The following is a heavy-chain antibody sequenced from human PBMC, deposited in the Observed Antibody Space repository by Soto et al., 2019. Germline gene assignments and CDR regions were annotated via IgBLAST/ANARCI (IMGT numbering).Heavy chain of an antibody. V-gene: IGHV4-38-2*01. D-gene: IGHD1-1*01. CDR2: IFHTGRT. CDR1: NYSISSGYY. CDR3: PRPTTYDGTDA. J-gene: IGHJ6*02. Sequence: SDTLSLTGAVSNYSISSGYYWGWIRQPPEKGLEYIGSIFHTGRTYYNPSLKTRVIISVDTSKKQFSLRLNSLTAADTSVYYSPRPTTYDGTDAWRHGTTVTASS.